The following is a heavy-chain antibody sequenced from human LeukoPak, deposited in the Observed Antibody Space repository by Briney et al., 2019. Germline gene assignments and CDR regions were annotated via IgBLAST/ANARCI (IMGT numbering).Heavy chain of an antibody. V-gene: IGHV3-30*02. J-gene: IGHJ4*02. CDR1: GFTFSSYG. CDR2: MRYDGSNK. Sequence: PGGSLRLSCAASGFTFSSYGMHWVRQAPGKGLEWVAFMRYDGSNKYYADSVKGRFTISRDNSKNTLYLQMNSLRAEDTAVYYCAKFGPYSSSSGEFDYWGQGTLVTVSS. D-gene: IGHD6-6*01. CDR3: AKFGPYSSSSGEFDY.